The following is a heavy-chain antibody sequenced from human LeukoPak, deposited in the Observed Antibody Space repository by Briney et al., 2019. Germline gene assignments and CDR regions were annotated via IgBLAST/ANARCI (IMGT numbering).Heavy chain of an antibody. D-gene: IGHD3-3*01. CDR2: INSDGSST. CDR3: ARETYDFWSGYYVSFFDY. Sequence: GGPLRLSCAASGFTFSSYWMHWVRHAPGQGLVWVSRINSDGSSTSYADSVKGRFTISRDNAKNTLYLQMNSLRAEDTAVYYCARETYDFWSGYYVSFFDYWGQGTLVTVSS. CDR1: GFTFSSYW. J-gene: IGHJ4*02. V-gene: IGHV3-74*01.